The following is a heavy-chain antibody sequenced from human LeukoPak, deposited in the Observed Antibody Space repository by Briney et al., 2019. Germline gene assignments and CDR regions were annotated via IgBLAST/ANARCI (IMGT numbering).Heavy chain of an antibody. Sequence: GRSLRLSCAASGFTFDDYAMHWVRQAPGKGLGWVSGISWNSGSIGYADSVKGRFTISRDNAKNSLYLQMNSLRAEDTALYYCAKERFGERRFDYWGQGTLVTVSS. CDR2: ISWNSGSI. CDR1: GFTFDDYA. V-gene: IGHV3-9*01. J-gene: IGHJ4*02. D-gene: IGHD3-10*01. CDR3: AKERFGERRFDY.